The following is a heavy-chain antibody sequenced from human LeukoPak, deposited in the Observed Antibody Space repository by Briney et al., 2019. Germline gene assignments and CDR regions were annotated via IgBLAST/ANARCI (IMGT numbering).Heavy chain of an antibody. CDR3: ARHQGVVDL. J-gene: IGHJ2*01. CDR1: GASFSGFY. Sequence: PSETLSLTCAVYGASFSGFYWSWIRQPPGKGLEWIGEINHSGSTNYNPSLKSRVTISVDTSKNQFSLKLSSVTAADTAVYYCARHQGVVDLWGRGSLVTVSS. V-gene: IGHV4-34*01. CDR2: INHSGST. D-gene: IGHD3-3*01.